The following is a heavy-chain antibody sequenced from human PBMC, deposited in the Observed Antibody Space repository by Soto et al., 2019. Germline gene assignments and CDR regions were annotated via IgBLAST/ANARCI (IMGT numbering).Heavy chain of an antibody. Sequence: ASWKFSCKASGDTFTDHYILGVHHAPGQGLEWMGWMDPNNGDTNFAQKFQGRVTMTRDTSISTAYLEIARLKSDDTGVYFCARESRLSGAHRASEFWGQGTLVTVSS. J-gene: IGHJ1*01. D-gene: IGHD7-27*01. CDR1: GDTFTDHY. CDR3: ARESRLSGAHRASEF. V-gene: IGHV1-2*02. CDR2: MDPNNGDT.